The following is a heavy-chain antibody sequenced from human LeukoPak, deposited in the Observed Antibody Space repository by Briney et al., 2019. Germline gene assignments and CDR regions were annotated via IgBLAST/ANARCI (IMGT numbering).Heavy chain of an antibody. CDR1: GFTFSSYW. CDR3: ARAMESKRGYCTSGVCYQFYMDV. J-gene: IGHJ6*03. D-gene: IGHD2-8*01. V-gene: IGHV3-7*01. CDR2: LKQDGSEK. Sequence: GGSLRLSCAASGFTFSSYWMSWVRQAPGKGLEWVANLKQDGSEKYYVDSVKGRFTISRDNAKNSLYLQMNSLRAEDTAVYYCARAMESKRGYCTSGVCYQFYMDVWGKGTTVTVSS.